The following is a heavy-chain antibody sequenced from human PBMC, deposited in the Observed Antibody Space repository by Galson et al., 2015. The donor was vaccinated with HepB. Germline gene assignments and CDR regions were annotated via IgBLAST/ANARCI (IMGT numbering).Heavy chain of an antibody. D-gene: IGHD3-16*02. J-gene: IGHJ6*02. CDR2: IRYDGRNK. CDR1: GFTFSSYG. Sequence: SLRLSCAASGFTFSSYGMHWVRQAPGKGLEWVAFIRYDGRNKYYADSVKGRFTISRDNAKNSLYLQMNSLRDEDTAVYFCARDMAGVITIYNYHGMDVWGQGATVTVSS. CDR3: ARDMAGVITIYNYHGMDV. V-gene: IGHV3-30*02.